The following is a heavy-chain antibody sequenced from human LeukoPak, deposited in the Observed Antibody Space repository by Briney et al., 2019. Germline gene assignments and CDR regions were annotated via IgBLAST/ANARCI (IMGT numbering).Heavy chain of an antibody. V-gene: IGHV4-59*08. CDR2: VYNSGIT. Sequence: PSETLSLTCTVSGGSISPYFWSWIRQPPGKGLEWIGYVYNSGITDYNPSLKSRLTISLDTSKNQFSLRLSSMTAADTAVYYCARSRGLAGAATVIDYWGQGTLVTVSS. CDR1: GGSISPYF. D-gene: IGHD6-25*01. J-gene: IGHJ4*02. CDR3: ARSRGLAGAATVIDY.